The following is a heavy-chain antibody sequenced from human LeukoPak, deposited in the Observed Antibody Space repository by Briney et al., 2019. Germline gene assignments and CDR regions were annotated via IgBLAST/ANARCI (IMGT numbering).Heavy chain of an antibody. V-gene: IGHV3-74*01. Sequence: GGSLRLSCAASGFTFTTYWMHWVRQAPGKGLVWVSHINSDGSITSYADSVKGRFTISRDNAKNTLYLQMNSLRAEDTAVYYCARDAVDIANAVWGQGTTVTVSS. CDR3: ARDAVDIANAV. CDR1: GFTFTTYW. CDR2: INSDGSIT. J-gene: IGHJ6*02. D-gene: IGHD5-12*01.